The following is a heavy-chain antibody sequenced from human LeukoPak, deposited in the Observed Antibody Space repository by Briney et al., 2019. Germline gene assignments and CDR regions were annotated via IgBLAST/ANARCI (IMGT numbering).Heavy chain of an antibody. J-gene: IGHJ4*02. CDR3: ARDSSTVTTRHFDY. V-gene: IGHV4-39*07. CDR1: GGSISSSSYY. D-gene: IGHD4-17*01. Sequence: SETLSLTCTVSGGSISSSSYYWGWIRQPPGKGLEGIGSIYYSGGTYYNPSLKSRVTISVDTSRNQFSLKLKSVTAADTAVYYCARDSSTVTTRHFDYWGQGILVTVSS. CDR2: IYYSGGT.